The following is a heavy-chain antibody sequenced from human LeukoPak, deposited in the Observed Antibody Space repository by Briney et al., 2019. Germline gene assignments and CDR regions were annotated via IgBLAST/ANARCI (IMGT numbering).Heavy chain of an antibody. CDR3: AGYYYDSSRGFDL. CDR2: INWNGAWT. J-gene: IGHJ5*02. Sequence: GESLTLSCAASGFKLDDYGMRWVRHAPGKGLEWVCDINWNGAWTDYADSVKGRFTISRDNAKNSLYLQMNSLRAEDTALYYCAGYYYDSSRGFDLWGQGTLVTVSS. D-gene: IGHD3-22*01. V-gene: IGHV3-20*04. CDR1: GFKLDDYG.